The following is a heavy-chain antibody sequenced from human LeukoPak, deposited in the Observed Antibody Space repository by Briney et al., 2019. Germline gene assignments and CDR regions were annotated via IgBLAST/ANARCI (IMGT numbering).Heavy chain of an antibody. D-gene: IGHD4-17*01. V-gene: IGHV1-2*02. CDR3: ARVQDYGDYPDY. CDR1: GYTFTGYY. J-gene: IGHJ4*02. Sequence: ASVKVSCKASGYTFTGYYLHWVRQAPGQGLEWMGWINPNSGGTNYAQKFQGRVTMTRDTSISTAYMKLSRLRSDDTAVYYCARVQDYGDYPDYWGQGTLVTVSS. CDR2: INPNSGGT.